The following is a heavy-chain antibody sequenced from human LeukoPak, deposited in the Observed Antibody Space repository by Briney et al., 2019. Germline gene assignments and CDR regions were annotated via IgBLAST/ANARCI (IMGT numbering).Heavy chain of an antibody. CDR1: GGSFSGYY. CDR3: AREIKRPGPYSDV. Sequence: SETLSLTCAVYGGSFSGYYWSWIRQPPGKGLEWIGEINHSGSTNYNPSLKSRVTMSVDTSKNQFSLKLSSVTAADTAVYYCAREIKRPGPYSDVWGQGTTVTVSS. V-gene: IGHV4-34*01. CDR2: INHSGST. J-gene: IGHJ6*02. D-gene: IGHD2-21*01.